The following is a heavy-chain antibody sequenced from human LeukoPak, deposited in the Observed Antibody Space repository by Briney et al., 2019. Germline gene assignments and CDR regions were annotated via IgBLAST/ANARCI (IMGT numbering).Heavy chain of an antibody. V-gene: IGHV3-53*01. J-gene: IGHJ4*02. D-gene: IGHD3-3*01. CDR1: GFTVSSNY. Sequence: GGSLRLSCAASGFTVSSNYMSWVRQAPGKGLEWVSVIYSGGSTYYADSVKGRFTISRDNSKNTLYLQMNSLRAEDTAVYYCARDPFGVVTYYFDYWGQGTLVTVSS. CDR2: IYSGGST. CDR3: ARDPFGVVTYYFDY.